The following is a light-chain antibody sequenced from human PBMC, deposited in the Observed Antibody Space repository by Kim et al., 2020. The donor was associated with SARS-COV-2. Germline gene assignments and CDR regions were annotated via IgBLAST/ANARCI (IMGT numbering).Light chain of an antibody. CDR3: LLYYGGARV. J-gene: IGLJ3*02. CDR1: TGAVTSSYY. CDR2: STS. V-gene: IGLV7-43*01. Sequence: PGGTVTLTCASSTGAVTSSYYPNWFQQKPGQAPRPLIYSTSNKPSWTPARFSGSLLGGKAALTLSGVQPEDESEYYCLLYYGGARVFGGGTQLTVL.